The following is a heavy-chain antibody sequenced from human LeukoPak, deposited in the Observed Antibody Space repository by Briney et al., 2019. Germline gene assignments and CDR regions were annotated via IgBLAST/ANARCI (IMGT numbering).Heavy chain of an antibody. D-gene: IGHD5-12*01. V-gene: IGHV3-7*01. Sequence: GGSLRLSCAASGFSLSSHWMSCARQAPGKALEWVANINQDGSAGYYVDSVKGRFTTSRDNAKNSMYLQMNSLRPEDTAVYYCARWDIRGTAHQLDYWGQGTLVTVSS. CDR1: GFSLSSHW. CDR3: ARWDIRGTAHQLDY. CDR2: INQDGSAG. J-gene: IGHJ4*02.